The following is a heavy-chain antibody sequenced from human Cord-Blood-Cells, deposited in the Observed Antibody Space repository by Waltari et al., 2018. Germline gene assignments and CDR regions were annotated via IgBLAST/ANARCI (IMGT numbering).Heavy chain of an antibody. D-gene: IGHD2-2*01. CDR2: IRSKAYGGTT. V-gene: IGHV3-49*04. CDR1: GFTFGDYA. Sequence: EVQLVESGGGLVQPGRSLRLSCTASGFTFGDYAMSWVRQAPGKGLEWVGLIRSKAYGGTTEYAASVKGRFTISRDDSKSIAYLQMNSLKTEDTAVYYCTSGGYCSSTSCYWGQGTLVTVSS. J-gene: IGHJ4*02. CDR3: TSGGYCSSTSCY.